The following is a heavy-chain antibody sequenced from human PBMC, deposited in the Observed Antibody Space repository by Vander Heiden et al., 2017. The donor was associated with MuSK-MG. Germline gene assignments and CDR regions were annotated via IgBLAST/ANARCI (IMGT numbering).Heavy chain of an antibody. J-gene: IGHJ4*02. CDR3: ARDRVGATGDYFDY. Sequence: QVQLVESGGGVVQPGRSLRLSCAASGFTFSSYSMPWARQAPGKGLEWVAVISYDGSNKYYADSVKGRFTISRDNSKNTLYLQMNSLRAEDTAVYYCARDRVGATGDYFDYWGQGTLVTVSS. CDR2: ISYDGSNK. CDR1: GFTFSSYS. D-gene: IGHD1-26*01. V-gene: IGHV3-30*04.